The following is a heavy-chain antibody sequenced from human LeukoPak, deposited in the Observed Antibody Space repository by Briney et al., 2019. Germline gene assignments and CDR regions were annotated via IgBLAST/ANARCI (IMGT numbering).Heavy chain of an antibody. CDR1: GGTFSSYA. CDR2: IIPILGIA. V-gene: IGHV1-69*04. D-gene: IGHD1-26*01. J-gene: IGHJ3*02. CDR3: ARDPRATGAFDI. Sequence: SVKVSCKASGGTFSSYAISWVRQAPGQGLEWMGRIIPILGIANYAQKFQGRVTITADKSTSTAYMELSSLRSEDTAVYYCARDPRATGAFDIWGQGTMVTVSS.